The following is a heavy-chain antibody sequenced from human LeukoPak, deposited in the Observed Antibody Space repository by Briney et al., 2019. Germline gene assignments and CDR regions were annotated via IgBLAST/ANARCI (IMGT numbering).Heavy chain of an antibody. Sequence: GASVKVSFKVSGYTLTELFMHGVGQAPGKGREWMGGFDPEDGETIYAQKFQGRVTMTEHTSTDTAYMELRTLRSEDTAVYYCAREYISGVAFDYWGQGTLVTVSS. CDR1: GYTLTELF. CDR3: AREYISGVAFDY. V-gene: IGHV1-24*01. J-gene: IGHJ4*02. CDR2: FDPEDGET. D-gene: IGHD1-14*01.